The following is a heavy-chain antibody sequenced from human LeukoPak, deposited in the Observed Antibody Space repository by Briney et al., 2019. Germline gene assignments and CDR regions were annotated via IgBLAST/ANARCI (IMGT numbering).Heavy chain of an antibody. V-gene: IGHV3-23*01. CDR1: GLTFSSYA. J-gene: IGHJ5*02. Sequence: GGSLRLSCAASGLTFSSYAMSWVRQAPGKGLEWVSAISGTGGSTYYADSVKGRFTISRDNAKNSLYLQMNSLRAEDTAVYYCARNMITFGGVIVNPLGWFDPWGQGTLVTVSS. CDR2: ISGTGGST. D-gene: IGHD3-16*02. CDR3: ARNMITFGGVIVNPLGWFDP.